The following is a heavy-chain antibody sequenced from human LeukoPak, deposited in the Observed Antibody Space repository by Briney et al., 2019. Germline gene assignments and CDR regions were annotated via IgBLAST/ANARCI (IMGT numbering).Heavy chain of an antibody. D-gene: IGHD2-21*01. CDR2: IYHSGST. J-gene: IGHJ4*02. V-gene: IGHV4-38-2*02. CDR3: ARDSLSIVALFDC. CDR1: GYSISSGYY. Sequence: SETLSLTCTVSGYSISSGYYWGWIRQPPGKGLEWIGRIYHSGSTYYNPSLKSRVTMSVDTSKNQFSLKLSSVTAADTAVYYCARDSLSIVALFDCWGQGTLVSVSS.